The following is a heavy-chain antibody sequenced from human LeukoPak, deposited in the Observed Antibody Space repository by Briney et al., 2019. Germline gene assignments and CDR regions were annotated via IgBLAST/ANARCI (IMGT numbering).Heavy chain of an antibody. D-gene: IGHD2-15*01. J-gene: IGHJ5*02. V-gene: IGHV4-31*03. CDR3: ARAHLVVVVAATPNGWFDP. CDR1: GGSISSGGYY. CDR2: IYYSGST. Sequence: PSETLSLTCTVSGGSISSGGYYWSWIRQHPGKGLEWIGYIYYSGSTYYNPSLKSRVTVSVDTSKNQFSLKLSSVTAADTAVYYCARAHLVVVVAATPNGWFDPWGQGTLVTVSS.